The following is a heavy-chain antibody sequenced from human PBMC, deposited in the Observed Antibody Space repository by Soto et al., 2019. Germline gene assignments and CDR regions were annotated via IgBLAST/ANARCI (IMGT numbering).Heavy chain of an antibody. CDR2: IYYSGST. V-gene: IGHV4-59*01. CDR1: GGSISSYY. D-gene: IGHD1-26*01. J-gene: IGHJ4*02. Sequence: QVQLQESGPGLVKPSETLSLTCTVSGGSISSYYWCWIRQPPGKGLEWIGYIYYSGSTNYNPSLKSRDTISVDTSKHQFSLNLNSVTSADTAVYYCASSNPFSREGATIYTWGQVTLVTVSS. CDR3: ASSNPFSREGATIYT.